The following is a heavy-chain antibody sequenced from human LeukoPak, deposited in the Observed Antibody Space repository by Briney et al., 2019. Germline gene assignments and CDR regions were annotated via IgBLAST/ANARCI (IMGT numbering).Heavy chain of an antibody. CDR3: ARRSRSGWAFDY. J-gene: IGHJ4*02. Sequence: ASVKVSCKASGYTFTSYYMHWVRQAPGQGLEWMGIINPSGGSTSYAQKFQGRVTMTRDMSTSTVYMELSSLRSEDTAVYYCARRSRSGWAFDYWGQGTLVTVSS. CDR2: INPSGGST. D-gene: IGHD6-19*01. CDR1: GYTFTSYY. V-gene: IGHV1-46*01.